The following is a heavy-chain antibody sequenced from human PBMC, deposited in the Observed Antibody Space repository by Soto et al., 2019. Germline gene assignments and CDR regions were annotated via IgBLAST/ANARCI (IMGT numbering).Heavy chain of an antibody. J-gene: IGHJ4*02. CDR3: ARDFAWAFDY. V-gene: IGHV3-48*02. D-gene: IGHD1-26*01. CDR1: GFTFSSYS. CDR2: ISSNSRFI. Sequence: EVQLVESGGGLVQPGGSLRLSCVASGFTFSSYSMNWVRQAPGKGLEWVSYISSNSRFIHYADSVKGRFTISRDNVNNALYLQMNSLRDGDTAVYYFARDFAWAFDYWGQGTLLTVSP.